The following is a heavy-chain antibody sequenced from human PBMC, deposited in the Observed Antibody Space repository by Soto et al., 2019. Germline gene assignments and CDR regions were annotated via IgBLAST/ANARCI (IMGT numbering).Heavy chain of an antibody. D-gene: IGHD1-20*01. CDR3: ARSLHNWNSNYYGMDV. CDR1: VGTFSSYA. CDR2: IIPIFGTA. J-gene: IGHJ6*02. V-gene: IGHV1-69*01. Sequence: QVQLVQSGAEVKKPGSSVNVSCKASVGTFSSYAISWVRQAPGQGLEWMGGIIPIFGTANYAQKFQGRVTITADESTSTADMELSSLRSEDTGVYYCARSLHNWNSNYYGMDVWGQGTTVTVSS.